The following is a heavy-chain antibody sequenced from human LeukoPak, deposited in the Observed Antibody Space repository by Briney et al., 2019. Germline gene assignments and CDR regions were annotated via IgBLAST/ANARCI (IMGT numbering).Heavy chain of an antibody. V-gene: IGHV3-7*01. J-gene: IGHJ4*02. Sequence: PWGSLRLSCAASGFTFTNYWMSWVRQAPGKGLELVANIKQDRSEKYYVDSVKGRFTISRDNAKNSLYLQMNSLRAEDTAVYYCARLREIPVFGVVTKSTSYFDYWGQGTLVTVSS. CDR1: GFTFTNYW. D-gene: IGHD3-3*01. CDR3: ARLREIPVFGVVTKSTSYFDY. CDR2: IKQDRSEK.